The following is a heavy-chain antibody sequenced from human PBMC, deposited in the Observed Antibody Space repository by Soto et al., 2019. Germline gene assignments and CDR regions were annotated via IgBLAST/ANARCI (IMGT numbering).Heavy chain of an antibody. CDR1: GFTFSSYA. CDR3: AKDRGSRYDFWKWVSWFDP. J-gene: IGHJ5*02. CDR2: ISGSGGST. Sequence: PGGSLRLSCAASGFTFSSYAMSWVRQAPGKGLEWVSAISGSGGSTYYADSVKGRFTISGDNSKNTLYLQMNSLRAEDTAVYYSAKDRGSRYDFWKWVSWFDPWGQGTLVTVSS. V-gene: IGHV3-23*01. D-gene: IGHD3-3*01.